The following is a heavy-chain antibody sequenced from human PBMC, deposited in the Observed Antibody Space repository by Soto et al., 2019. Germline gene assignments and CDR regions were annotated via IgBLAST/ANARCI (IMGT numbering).Heavy chain of an antibody. D-gene: IGHD4-17*01. CDR3: ARADYGDYNRFDY. CDR2: IYYSGST. Sequence: SETLSLTCTVSGGSISSYYWSWIRQPPGKGLEWIGYIYYSGSTNYNPFLKSRVTISVDTSKNQFSLKLSSVTAADTAVYYCARADYGDYNRFDYWGQGTLVTVSS. CDR1: GGSISSYY. J-gene: IGHJ4*02. V-gene: IGHV4-59*01.